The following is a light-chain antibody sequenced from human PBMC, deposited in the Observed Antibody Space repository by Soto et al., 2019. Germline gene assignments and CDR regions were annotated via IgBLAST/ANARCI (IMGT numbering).Light chain of an antibody. CDR1: QTVSASY. Sequence: EIVLTQSPGTLSLSPGEKATLSCRASQTVSASYLAWYQQKPGQAPRLLIYGATNRIIGIPDRLSGSVSGTDFTLTISRLEPEDFAVYYCQLYGVSSPRITFGQGTRLEIK. J-gene: IGKJ5*01. CDR2: GAT. V-gene: IGKV3-20*01. CDR3: QLYGVSSPRIT.